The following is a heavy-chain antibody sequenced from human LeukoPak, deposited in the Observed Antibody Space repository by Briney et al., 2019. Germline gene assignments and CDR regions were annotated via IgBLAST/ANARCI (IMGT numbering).Heavy chain of an antibody. V-gene: IGHV4-30-2*01. Sequence: SETLSLTCSVSGGSISSGGYYWSWIRQPPGKGLEWIGYIYHSGSTYYNPSPKSRVTISVDRSKNQFSLKLSSVTAADTAVYYCARDLKPDDAFDIWGQGTMVTVSS. CDR2: IYHSGST. J-gene: IGHJ3*02. CDR3: ARDLKPDDAFDI. CDR1: GGSISSGGYY.